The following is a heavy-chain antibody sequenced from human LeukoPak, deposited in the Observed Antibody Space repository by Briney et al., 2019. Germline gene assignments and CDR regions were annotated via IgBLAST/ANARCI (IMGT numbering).Heavy chain of an antibody. CDR3: VRGAPIRVAVAATFDP. D-gene: IGHD6-19*01. V-gene: IGHV1-3*01. CDR2: INAANGNT. CDR1: GFTFTTYT. Sequence: GASVKVSCKTSGFTFTTYTTHWVRQAPGQGLEWMGWINAANGNTQYSQKFQGRVTITRDTSASTAYMELSSLRSEDTAVYYCVRGAPIRVAVAATFDPWGQGTLVTVPS. J-gene: IGHJ5*02.